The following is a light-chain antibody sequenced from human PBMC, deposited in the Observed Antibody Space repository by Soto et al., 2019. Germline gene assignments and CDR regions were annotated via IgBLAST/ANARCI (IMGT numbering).Light chain of an antibody. J-gene: IGLJ1*01. CDR3: SSFAVSNSFV. Sequence: QSVLTQPPSASGSPGQSVTISCTGTSNDVGGYNYVSWYQQHPGKAPKLMIYEVNKRPSGVPDRFSGSKSGNTAPLTVSGLQAEDEADYYCSSFAVSNSFVFGTGTKVTVL. V-gene: IGLV2-8*01. CDR2: EVN. CDR1: SNDVGGYNY.